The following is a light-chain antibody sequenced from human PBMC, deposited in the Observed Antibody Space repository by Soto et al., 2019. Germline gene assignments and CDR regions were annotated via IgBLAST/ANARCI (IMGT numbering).Light chain of an antibody. J-gene: IGKJ4*01. CDR2: LGS. V-gene: IGKV2-28*01. CDR1: QSLLHRNGYNY. Sequence: DIVLTQSPLSLPVTPGEPASISCRSSQSLLHRNGYNYLDWYLQKPGQSPQLLIYLGSNRASRVPDRFSGSGSGTDFTLKISRVEAEDVGIYYCMQALQITLSFGGGTKVELK. CDR3: MQALQITLS.